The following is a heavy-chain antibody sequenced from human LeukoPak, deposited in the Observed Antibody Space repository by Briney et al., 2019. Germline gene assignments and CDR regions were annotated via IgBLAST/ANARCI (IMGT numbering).Heavy chain of an antibody. CDR2: IYYRGNT. CDR1: GGSISSSPYY. J-gene: IGHJ4*02. CDR3: ARPTTGPATQGYDS. Sequence: SETLSLTCTVSGGSISSSPYYWAWIRQPPGRGLEWVGSIYYRGNTYHNPSPKSRVTISVAPSKNQFSLSVISVTAADTAVYFCARPTTGPATQGYDSWGQGILVTVAS. V-gene: IGHV4-39*01. D-gene: IGHD1-1*01.